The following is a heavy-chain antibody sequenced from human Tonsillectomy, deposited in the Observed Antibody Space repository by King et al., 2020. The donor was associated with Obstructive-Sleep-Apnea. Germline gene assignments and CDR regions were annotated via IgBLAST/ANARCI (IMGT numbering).Heavy chain of an antibody. D-gene: IGHD2-15*01. CDR1: GFIFSSYG. J-gene: IGHJ3*02. CDR3: AKDPRGGCSGDAFDI. Sequence: VQLVESGGGVVQPGGSLRLSCAASGFIFSSYGMHWVRQAPGKGLEWVGYIRYDASHQLYTDSVNGRFTISRDNSKSTLYLQMNSLRAEDTAMYYCAKDPRGGCSGDAFDIWGQGTMVTVSS. CDR2: IRYDASHQ. V-gene: IGHV3-30*02.